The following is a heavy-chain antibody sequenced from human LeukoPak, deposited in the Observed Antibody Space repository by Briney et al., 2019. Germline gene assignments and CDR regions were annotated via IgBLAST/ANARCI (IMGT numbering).Heavy chain of an antibody. J-gene: IGHJ4*02. CDR1: GFTLSSYA. CDR3: ARKDYGDHRGFDY. CDR2: ISYDGSNK. D-gene: IGHD4-17*01. V-gene: IGHV3-30-3*01. Sequence: GGSLRLSCAASGFTLSSYAMHWVRQAPGKGLEWVAVISYDGSNKYYADSVKGRFTISRDNSKDTLDLLMNSLTAEDTAVYYCARKDYGDHRGFDYWGQGTLVTVSS.